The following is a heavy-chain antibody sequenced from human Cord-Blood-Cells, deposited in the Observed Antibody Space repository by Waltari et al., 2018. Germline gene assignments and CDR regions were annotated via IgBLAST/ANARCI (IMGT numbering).Heavy chain of an antibody. CDR1: GGSISSSSYY. CDR3: ARCQPVADYYFDY. J-gene: IGHJ4*02. Sequence: QLQLQESGPGLVKPSETLSLTCTVSGGSISSSSYYWGWIREPPGKGLEWIGGSYYSGSTSYNPSLKRRVTISVDTSKNQFSLRLSSVTAADTAVYYCARCQPVADYYFDYWGQGTPVTVSS. V-gene: IGHV4-39*01. D-gene: IGHD6-19*01. CDR2: SYYSGST.